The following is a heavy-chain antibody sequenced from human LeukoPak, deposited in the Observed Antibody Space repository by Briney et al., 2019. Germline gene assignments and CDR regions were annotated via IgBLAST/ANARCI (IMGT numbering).Heavy chain of an antibody. Sequence: ASVKVSCKASGYTFTAYSMHWVRQAPGQGLEWMGWINPNSGGTNYAQKFQGRVTMTRDTSITTAYMELSRLRSDDTAVYYCARDRCSSTSCYLFDYWGQGTLVTVSS. D-gene: IGHD2-2*01. CDR2: INPNSGGT. V-gene: IGHV1-2*02. J-gene: IGHJ4*02. CDR3: ARDRCSSTSCYLFDY. CDR1: GYTFTAYS.